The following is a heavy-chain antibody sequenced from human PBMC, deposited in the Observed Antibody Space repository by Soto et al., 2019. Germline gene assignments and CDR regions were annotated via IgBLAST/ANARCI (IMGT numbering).Heavy chain of an antibody. V-gene: IGHV3-23*01. D-gene: IGHD5-12*01. J-gene: IGHJ4*02. CDR1: GFTFSSYA. Sequence: PGXSLILSCAASGFTFSSYAMSCVRQAPLKGLEWVSAISGSGGSTYYADSVKGRFTISRDNSKNTLYLQMNSLRAEDTAVYYCAKGLDPDYWGQGTLVTVSS. CDR2: ISGSGGST. CDR3: AKGLDPDY.